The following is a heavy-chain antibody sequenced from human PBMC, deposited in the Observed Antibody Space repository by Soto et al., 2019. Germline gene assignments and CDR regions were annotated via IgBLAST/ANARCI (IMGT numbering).Heavy chain of an antibody. Sequence: QVQLVQSGAEVKRPGSSVKVSCKASGDTFNFYSINWVRQAPGLGLEWLGRVNPILSLSNYAQRFQGRVTXTXDXXTSTAYMILNSLTSEDRASYYCATSYGSGYRAFDYWGQGALVTVSS. CDR1: GDTFNFYS. CDR3: ATSYGSGYRAFDY. CDR2: VNPILSLS. J-gene: IGHJ4*02. D-gene: IGHD3-10*01. V-gene: IGHV1-69*02.